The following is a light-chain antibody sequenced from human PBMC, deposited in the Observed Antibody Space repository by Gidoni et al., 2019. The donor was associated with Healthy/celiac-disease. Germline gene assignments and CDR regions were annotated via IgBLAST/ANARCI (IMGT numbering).Light chain of an antibody. Sequence: DIQMTQSTSSLSASVGDRVTITCRASQSISSYLNWYQQKPGKAPKLLIYAASSLQSGVPSRFSGSGSGTDFTLTISSLQPEDFATYYCQQSYSTPLLTFGPGTKVDIK. CDR1: QSISSY. J-gene: IGKJ3*01. V-gene: IGKV1-39*01. CDR2: AAS. CDR3: QQSYSTPLLT.